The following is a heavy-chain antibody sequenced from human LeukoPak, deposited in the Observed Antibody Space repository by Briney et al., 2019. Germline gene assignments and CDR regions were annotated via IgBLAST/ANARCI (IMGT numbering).Heavy chain of an antibody. CDR1: GFTFSSYA. V-gene: IGHV3-23*01. CDR2: ISASSYST. CDR3: ARGHILVPAGAFDL. J-gene: IGHJ3*01. Sequence: GGSLRLFCAASGFTFSSYAMTWVRQAPGKGLEYVSTISASSYSTYYADSVRGRFTVSRDNSKNTLYLQINSLRAEDTALYYCARGHILVPAGAFDLWGQGTVVTVSS. D-gene: IGHD2-21*01.